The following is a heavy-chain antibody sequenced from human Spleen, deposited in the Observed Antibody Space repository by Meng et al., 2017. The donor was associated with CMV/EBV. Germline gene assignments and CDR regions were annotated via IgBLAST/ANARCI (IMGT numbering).Heavy chain of an antibody. Sequence: CAVSGGAMSSGGDSWSWIRQHPGKGLEWIGYIYYSGSTYYNPSLKSRVTISVDTSKNQFSLNLSSVTAADTAVYYCAREGSSNWFDPWGQGTLVTVSS. V-gene: IGHV4-31*11. J-gene: IGHJ5*02. CDR1: GGAMSSGGDS. CDR3: AREGSSNWFDP. D-gene: IGHD6-6*01. CDR2: IYYSGST.